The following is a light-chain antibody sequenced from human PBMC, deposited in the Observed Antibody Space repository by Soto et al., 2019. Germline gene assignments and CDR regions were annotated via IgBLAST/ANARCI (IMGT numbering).Light chain of an antibody. CDR1: SSDIGGYRY. CDR2: DVT. V-gene: IGLV2-14*03. Sequence: QSALTQPASVSGSPGQSVTISCTGTSSDIGGYRYVSWYQQRPGKAPKLMIHDVTNRPSGVSDRFSGSKSGNTASLTISGLQAEDEADYYCTSYTSDSSVIFGGGTLLTVL. CDR3: TSYTSDSSVI. J-gene: IGLJ2*01.